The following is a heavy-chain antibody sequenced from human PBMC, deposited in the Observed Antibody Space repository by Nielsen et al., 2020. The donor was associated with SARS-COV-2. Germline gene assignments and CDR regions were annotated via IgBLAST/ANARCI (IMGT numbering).Heavy chain of an antibody. CDR2: IKQDGSEK. CDR3: ARDLVVVAAILDTYYYYGMDV. Sequence: WIRQPPGKGLEWVANIKQDGSEKYYVDSVKGRFTISRDNAKNSPYLQMNSLRAEDTAVYYCARDLVVVAAILDTYYYYGMDVWGQGTTVTVSS. V-gene: IGHV3-7*01. J-gene: IGHJ6*02. D-gene: IGHD2-15*01.